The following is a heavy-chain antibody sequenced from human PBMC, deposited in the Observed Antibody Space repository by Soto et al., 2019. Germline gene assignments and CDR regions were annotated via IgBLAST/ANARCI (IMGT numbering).Heavy chain of an antibody. Sequence: GASVKVSCKASGYTFTSYGISWVRQAPGQGLEWMGWISAYNGNTNYAQKLQGRVTMTTDTSTSTAYMELRSLRSDDTAVYYCARGSAIAVAGKYYYYGMDVWGQGTTVTVSS. CDR2: ISAYNGNT. J-gene: IGHJ6*02. CDR3: ARGSAIAVAGKYYYYGMDV. D-gene: IGHD6-19*01. V-gene: IGHV1-18*04. CDR1: GYTFTSYG.